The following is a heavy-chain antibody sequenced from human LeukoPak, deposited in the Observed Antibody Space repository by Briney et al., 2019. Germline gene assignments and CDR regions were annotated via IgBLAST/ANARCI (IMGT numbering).Heavy chain of an antibody. V-gene: IGHV4-59*11. Sequence: SETLSLTCTASGGSISIHYWSWIRHPPGKGLEWIGYIDYSGSTNYNPSPKSRVPISVNTSKNHFSLKLSSGTAADTADVYCASVAGYDSSDNWFDPWGQGTLVTVSS. CDR2: IDYSGST. CDR1: GGSISIHY. J-gene: IGHJ5*02. D-gene: IGHD3-22*01. CDR3: ASVAGYDSSDNWFDP.